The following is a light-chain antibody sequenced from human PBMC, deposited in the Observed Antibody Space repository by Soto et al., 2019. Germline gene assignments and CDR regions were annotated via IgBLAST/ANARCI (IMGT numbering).Light chain of an antibody. Sequence: QSVLTQPASVSGSPGQSITIPCTGTSSDLGDYNYVSWYQQHPGKAPKLLIYEVYNRPSGVSNRFSGSKSGSTASLTISGLQTGDEADYYCSSYSTTTTLYVFGTGTKVTVL. CDR1: SSDLGDYNY. V-gene: IGLV2-14*01. CDR3: SSYSTTTTLYV. J-gene: IGLJ1*01. CDR2: EVY.